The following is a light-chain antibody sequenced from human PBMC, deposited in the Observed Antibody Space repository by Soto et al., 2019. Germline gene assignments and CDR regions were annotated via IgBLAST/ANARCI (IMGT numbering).Light chain of an antibody. CDR2: DGG. Sequence: SYVLTQPPSVSVAPGQTARITCGGNNIGSKSVHWCQQRPGQAPVPVVYDGGDRPSGIPERFSGSSSGNTATLTISRVEAGDEADYYCQVWDINTDHILFGGGTQLTVL. CDR1: NIGSKS. CDR3: QVWDINTDHIL. J-gene: IGLJ2*01. V-gene: IGLV3-21*02.